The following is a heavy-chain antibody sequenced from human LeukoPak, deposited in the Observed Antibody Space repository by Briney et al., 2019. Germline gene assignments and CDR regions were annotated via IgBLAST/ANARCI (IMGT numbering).Heavy chain of an antibody. J-gene: IGHJ3*02. Sequence: GGSLRLSCAASGFTFSSYAMNWVRQAPGKGLEWVSYISSSSSTIYYADSVKGRFTISRDNAKNSLYLQMNSLRAEDTAVYYCARDPGKLDSSNAFDIWGQGTMVTVSS. CDR1: GFTFSSYA. CDR2: ISSSSSTI. D-gene: IGHD3-22*01. V-gene: IGHV3-48*04. CDR3: ARDPGKLDSSNAFDI.